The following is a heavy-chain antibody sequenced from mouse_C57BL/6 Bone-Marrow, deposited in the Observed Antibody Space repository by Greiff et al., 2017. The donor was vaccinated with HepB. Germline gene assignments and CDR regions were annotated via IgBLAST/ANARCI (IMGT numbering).Heavy chain of an antibody. V-gene: IGHV5-9-1*02. CDR2: ISSGGDYI. J-gene: IGHJ1*03. Sequence: EVKVVESGEGLVKPGGSLKLSCAASGFTFSSYAMSWVRQTPEKRLEWVAYISSGGDYIYYADPVKGRFTISRDNARNTLYLQMSSLKYEDTAMYYCTREPFYGNYWYFDVWGTGTTVTVSS. CDR3: TREPFYGNYWYFDV. CDR1: GFTFSSYA. D-gene: IGHD1-1*01.